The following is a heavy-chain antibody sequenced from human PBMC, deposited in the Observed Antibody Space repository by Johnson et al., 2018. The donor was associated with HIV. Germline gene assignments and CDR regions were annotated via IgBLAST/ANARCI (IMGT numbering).Heavy chain of an antibody. CDR3: ARDGSDVVGAPLQAFDI. Sequence: VQLVESGGGLVRPGGSLRLSCVASGFSFIDYAMIWVRQAPGKGLEWVSFISGGEDDTYYADSVKGRFTISRDNSKTTLYLQMNSLRDEDTAVYYCARDGSDVVGAPLQAFDIWGQGTMVTVSS. CDR2: ISGGEDDT. V-gene: IGHV3-23*04. D-gene: IGHD1-26*01. CDR1: GFSFIDYA. J-gene: IGHJ3*02.